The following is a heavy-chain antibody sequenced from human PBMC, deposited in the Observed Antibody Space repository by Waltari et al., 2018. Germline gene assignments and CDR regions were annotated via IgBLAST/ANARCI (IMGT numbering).Heavy chain of an antibody. CDR1: GGTFSSYA. CDR3: ARDKGSGSYYANYFDY. Sequence: QVQLVQSGAEVKKPGSSVKVSCKASGGTFSSYAISWVRQAPGQGLEWMGRISPILGIANYAQKVQGRVTSTADESTSTAYMELSSLRSEDTAVYYCARDKGSGSYYANYFDYWGQGTLVTVSS. CDR2: ISPILGIA. J-gene: IGHJ4*02. V-gene: IGHV1-69*04. D-gene: IGHD1-26*01.